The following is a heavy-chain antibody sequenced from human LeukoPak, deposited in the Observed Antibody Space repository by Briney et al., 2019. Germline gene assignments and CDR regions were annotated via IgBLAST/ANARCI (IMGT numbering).Heavy chain of an antibody. CDR1: GFTFSSYG. CDR3: ARDQLYGTNAFDI. J-gene: IGHJ3*02. Sequence: GRSLRLSCAASGFTFSSYGMHWVRQAPGKGLEWVAVISYDGSNKYYADSVKGRFTISRDNAKNSLYLQMNSLRAEDTAVYYCARDQLYGTNAFDIWGQGTMVTVSS. V-gene: IGHV3-30*03. D-gene: IGHD1-1*01. CDR2: ISYDGSNK.